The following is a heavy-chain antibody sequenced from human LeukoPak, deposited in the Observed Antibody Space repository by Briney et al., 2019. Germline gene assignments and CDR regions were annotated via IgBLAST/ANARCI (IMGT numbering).Heavy chain of an antibody. D-gene: IGHD6-25*01. V-gene: IGHV1-2*02. CDR3: ARGRPGDYFDY. CDR2: INPDSGGT. J-gene: IGHJ4*02. CDR1: GYTFTGYF. Sequence: ASVKVSCKASGYTFTGYFMHWVRQAPGQGLEWMGWINPDSGGTSYLQNFQGRVTMTRDTSISTAYMDLSRLRSDDTAVYYCARGRPGDYFDYWGQGTLVTVSS.